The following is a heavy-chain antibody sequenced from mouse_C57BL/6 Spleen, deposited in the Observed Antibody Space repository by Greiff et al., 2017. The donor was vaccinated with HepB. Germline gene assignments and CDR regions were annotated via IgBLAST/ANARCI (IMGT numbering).Heavy chain of an antibody. J-gene: IGHJ4*01. CDR2: IRNKANNHAT. Sequence: EVKLVESGGGLVQPGGSMKLSCAASGFTFSDAWMDWVRQSPEKGLEWVAEIRNKANNHATYYAESVKGRLTISRDDSKSSVYLQMNSLRAEDTGIYYCTRGNYRLNYAMDYWGQGTSVTVSS. CDR3: TRGNYRLNYAMDY. D-gene: IGHD2-1*01. CDR1: GFTFSDAW. V-gene: IGHV6-6*01.